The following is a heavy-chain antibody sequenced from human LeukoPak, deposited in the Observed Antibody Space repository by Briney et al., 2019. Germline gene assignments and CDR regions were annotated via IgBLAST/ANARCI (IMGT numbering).Heavy chain of an antibody. J-gene: IGHJ4*02. CDR3: AREQLVGTYYFDY. V-gene: IGHV1-46*01. Sequence: ASVKVSCKASGFTFTSSAVHWVRQAPGQGLEWMGILSPSGGSTSYAQKFQGRVTMTRDTSTSTVYMELSSLRSDDTAVYYCAREQLVGTYYFDYWGQGTLVTVSS. D-gene: IGHD6-6*01. CDR2: LSPSGGST. CDR1: GFTFTSSA.